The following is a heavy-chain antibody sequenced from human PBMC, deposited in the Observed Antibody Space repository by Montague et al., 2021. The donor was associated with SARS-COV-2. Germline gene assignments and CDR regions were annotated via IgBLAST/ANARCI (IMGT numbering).Heavy chain of an antibody. CDR2: IYYGGST. Sequence: TLSLACTVSGGSISRGGYYWSWIRQHPGKGLEWIGYIYYGGSTYYNPSLKSRVTISVDTSKNQFSLKLSSVTAADTAVYYCARATRSIVVLNWFDPWGQGTLVTVSS. CDR1: GGSISRGGYY. J-gene: IGHJ5*02. D-gene: IGHD3-22*01. CDR3: ARATRSIVVLNWFDP. V-gene: IGHV4-31*03.